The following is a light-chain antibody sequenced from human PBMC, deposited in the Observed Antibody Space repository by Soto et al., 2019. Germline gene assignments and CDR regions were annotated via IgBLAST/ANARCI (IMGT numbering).Light chain of an antibody. J-gene: IGKJ1*01. CDR3: QQYGSSPWT. Sequence: EIVLTQSPGTLSLSPGERATLSCRASQSVSSSYLAWYQQKPGQAPRLLIYGASSRATGIPDRFSGSGSGTDLTITISRLEPEDFEVYYCQQYGSSPWTFGQGTKVEIK. CDR2: GAS. V-gene: IGKV3-20*01. CDR1: QSVSSSY.